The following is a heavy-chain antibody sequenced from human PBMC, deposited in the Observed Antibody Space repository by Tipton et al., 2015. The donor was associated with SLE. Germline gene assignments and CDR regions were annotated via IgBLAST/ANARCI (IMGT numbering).Heavy chain of an antibody. J-gene: IGHJ4*02. CDR2: IYYSGST. Sequence: TLSLTCTVSGGSISSYYWSWIRQPPGKGLEWIGYIYYSGSTNYNPSLKSRVTISVDTSKNQFSLKLRSLTAADTAVYYCARWAGPTVNFDYWGQGTLVTVSS. V-gene: IGHV4-59*01. CDR1: GGSISSYY. CDR3: ARWAGPTVNFDY. D-gene: IGHD4-11*01.